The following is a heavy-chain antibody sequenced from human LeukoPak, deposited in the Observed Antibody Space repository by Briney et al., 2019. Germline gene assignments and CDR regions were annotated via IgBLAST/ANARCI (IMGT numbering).Heavy chain of an antibody. V-gene: IGHV4-39*01. CDR1: GGSISSSSYC. CDR2: IYYSGST. CDR3: ASHFAGGATNVYYFDY. J-gene: IGHJ4*02. D-gene: IGHD1-26*01. Sequence: PSETLSLTCTVSGGSISSSSYCWGWIRQPPGKGLEWIGSIYYSGSTYYNPSLKSRVTISVDTSKNQFSLKLSSVTAADTAVYYCASHFAGGATNVYYFDYWGQGTLVTVSS.